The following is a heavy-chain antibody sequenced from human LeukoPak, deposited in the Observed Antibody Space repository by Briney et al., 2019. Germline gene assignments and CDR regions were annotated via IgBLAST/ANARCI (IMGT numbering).Heavy chain of an antibody. D-gene: IGHD1-1*01. Sequence: PSETLSLTSTVSGGSISSGSYYWSWIRQPAGKGLEWIGRIYTSGSTKYNPSLKSRVTISVDTSNNQFSLKLSSVTAADTAVYYCARVSWFPGTSYYYMDVWGKGTTVTVSS. J-gene: IGHJ6*03. CDR3: ARVSWFPGTSYYYMDV. CDR2: IYTSGST. CDR1: GGSISSGSYY. V-gene: IGHV4-61*02.